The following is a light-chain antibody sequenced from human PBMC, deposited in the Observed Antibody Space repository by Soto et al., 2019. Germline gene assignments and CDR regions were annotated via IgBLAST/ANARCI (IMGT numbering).Light chain of an antibody. CDR1: SGDVGSYNL. J-gene: IGLJ3*02. V-gene: IGLV2-23*01. Sequence: QSALTQPASVSGSPGQSITISCTGTSGDVGSYNLVSWYQQHAGKAPKLMIYEGSKRPSGVSNRFSGSKSGNTASLTISGLQAEDEADYYCCSYAGSSTWVFGGGTQLTVL. CDR2: EGS. CDR3: CSYAGSSTWV.